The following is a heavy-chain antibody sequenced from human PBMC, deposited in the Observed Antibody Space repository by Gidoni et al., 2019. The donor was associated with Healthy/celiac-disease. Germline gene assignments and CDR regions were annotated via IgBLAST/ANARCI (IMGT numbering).Heavy chain of an antibody. D-gene: IGHD3-16*01. V-gene: IGHV3-30*18. CDR1: GFPFSSYG. Sequence: QVQPVESGGGVVQPGRSLRLSCAASGFPFSSYGMHWVRQAPAKGLEWVAVISYDGSNKYYADSVKGRFTISRDNSKNTLYLQMNSLRAEDTAVYYCAKVGGVIPSYYYYYYGMDVWGQGTTVTVSS. CDR2: ISYDGSNK. CDR3: AKVGGVIPSYYYYYYGMDV. J-gene: IGHJ6*02.